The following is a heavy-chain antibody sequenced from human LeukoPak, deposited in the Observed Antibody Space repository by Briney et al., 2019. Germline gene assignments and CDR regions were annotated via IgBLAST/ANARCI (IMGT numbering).Heavy chain of an antibody. CDR3: AKPGITMIVAYYFDY. J-gene: IGHJ4*02. D-gene: IGHD3-22*01. CDR1: GFIFSSYW. CDR2: INTDGSST. V-gene: IGHV3-74*01. Sequence: GGSLRLSCAASGFIFSSYWMHWVRHAPGKGLAWVSRINTDGSSTSYADSVKGRFTISRDNAKNTLYLQMNSLRAEDTAVYYCAKPGITMIVAYYFDYWGQGTLVTVSS.